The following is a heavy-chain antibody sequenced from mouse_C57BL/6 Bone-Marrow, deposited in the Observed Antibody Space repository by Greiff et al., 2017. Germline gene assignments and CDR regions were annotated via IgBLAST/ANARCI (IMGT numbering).Heavy chain of an antibody. Sequence: VQLKEPGAELVRPGASVKLSCTASGFNFKDDYMHWVKQRPEQGLEWIGWIDPENGDTEYASKFQGKATITADTSSNTAYLQLSSLTSEDTAVYYCIRFAYWGQGTLVTVSA. V-gene: IGHV14-4*01. J-gene: IGHJ3*01. CDR2: IDPENGDT. CDR3: IRFAY. CDR1: GFNFKDDY.